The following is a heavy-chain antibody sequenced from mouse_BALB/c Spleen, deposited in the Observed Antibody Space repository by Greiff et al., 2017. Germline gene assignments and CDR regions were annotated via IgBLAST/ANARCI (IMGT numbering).Heavy chain of an antibody. D-gene: IGHD1-2*01. J-gene: IGHJ4*01. CDR2: ISSGGGST. CDR1: GFAFSSYD. CDR3: ARRDTTAHYYAMDY. Sequence: EVKLVESGGGLVKPGGSLKLSCAASGFAFSSYDMSWVRQTPEKRLEWVAYISSGGGSTYYPDTVKGRFTISRDNAKNTLYLQMSSLKSEDTAMYSSARRDTTAHYYAMDYWGQGTSVTVSS. V-gene: IGHV5-12-1*01.